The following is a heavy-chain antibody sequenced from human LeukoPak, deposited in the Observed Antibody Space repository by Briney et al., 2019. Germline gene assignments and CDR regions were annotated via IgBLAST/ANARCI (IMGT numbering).Heavy chain of an antibody. CDR1: GYTFTGYY. Sequence: ASVKVSCKASGYTFTGYYMHWVRQAPGQGLEWMGWINPNSGGTNYAQKFQGRVTMIRDTSISTAYMELSRLRSDDTAVYYCATRSASIAAASPRAPIYYYYMDVWGKGTTVTVSS. CDR2: INPNSGGT. V-gene: IGHV1-2*02. J-gene: IGHJ6*03. D-gene: IGHD6-13*01. CDR3: ATRSASIAAASPRAPIYYYYMDV.